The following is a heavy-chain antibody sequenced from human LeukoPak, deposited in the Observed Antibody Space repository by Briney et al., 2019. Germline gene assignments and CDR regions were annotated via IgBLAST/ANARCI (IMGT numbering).Heavy chain of an antibody. D-gene: IGHD3-9*01. J-gene: IGHJ4*02. CDR2: ISSSGSTI. CDR3: AKDRRRDDVLTGSFSD. CDR1: GFTFSSYE. Sequence: GGSLRLSCAASGFTFSSYEMNWVRQAPGKGLERVSYISSSGSTIYYADFVKGRFTISRDNSKNTLYLQMNSLRAEDTAVYNCAKDRRRDDVLTGSFSDWGQGTLVTVSS. V-gene: IGHV3-48*03.